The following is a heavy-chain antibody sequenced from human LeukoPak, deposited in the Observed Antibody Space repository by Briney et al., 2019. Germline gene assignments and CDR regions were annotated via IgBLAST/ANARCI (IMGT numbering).Heavy chain of an antibody. J-gene: IGHJ4*02. CDR3: ARDRPTVTSSNFYDY. CDR2: INPNSGGT. D-gene: IGHD4-17*01. Sequence: GASVKVSCKASGYTFTGYYMHWVRQAPGQGLEWMGWINPNSGGTNYAQKFQGRVTMTRDTSISTAYMELSRLRSDDTAVYYCARDRPTVTSSNFYDYWGQGTLVTVSS. CDR1: GYTFTGYY. V-gene: IGHV1-2*02.